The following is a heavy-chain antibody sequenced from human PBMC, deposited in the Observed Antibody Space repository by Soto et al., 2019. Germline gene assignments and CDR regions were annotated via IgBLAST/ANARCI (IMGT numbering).Heavy chain of an antibody. CDR3: ARVLGNDAFDI. Sequence: QVQLQESGPGLVKPSGTLSLTCAVSGDSINSSNWWSWVRQPPGKGLEWIGEIYHSGSTNYNPSLKNRVTTSVDKSKNQFSLTLSSVTAADTALYYCARVLGNDAFDIWGQGTMVTVSS. J-gene: IGHJ3*02. D-gene: IGHD7-27*01. V-gene: IGHV4-4*02. CDR2: IYHSGST. CDR1: GDSINSSNW.